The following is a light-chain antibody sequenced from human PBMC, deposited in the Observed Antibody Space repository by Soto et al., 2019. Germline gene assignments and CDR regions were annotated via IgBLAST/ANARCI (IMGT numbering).Light chain of an antibody. CDR2: DAS. V-gene: IGKV3-11*01. CDR3: HQYGRSPWT. CDR1: RSVSAS. Sequence: EIVLTQSPATLSLSPGERATLSCRASRSVSASLAWYQLKPGQAPRLLIYDASNRATDIPARFSGSGSGTDFTLTISRLEPEDFAVYYCHQYGRSPWTFGQGTKV. J-gene: IGKJ1*01.